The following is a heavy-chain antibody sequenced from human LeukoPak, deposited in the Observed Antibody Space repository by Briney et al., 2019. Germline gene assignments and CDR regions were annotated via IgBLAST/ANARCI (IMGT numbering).Heavy chain of an antibody. CDR3: ARLVGAAAGRFDY. CDR1: GGSISSSSYY. CDR2: IYYSGST. D-gene: IGHD6-13*01. V-gene: IGHV4-39*01. Sequence: KTSETLSLTCTVSGGSISSSSYYWGWIRQPPGRGLEWIGSIYYSGSTYYNPSLKSRVTISVDTSKNQFSLKLSSVTAADTAVYYCARLVGAAAGRFDYWGQGTLVTVSS. J-gene: IGHJ4*02.